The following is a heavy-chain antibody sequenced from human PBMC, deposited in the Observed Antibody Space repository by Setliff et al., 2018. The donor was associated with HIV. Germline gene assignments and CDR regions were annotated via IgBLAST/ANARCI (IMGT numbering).Heavy chain of an antibody. D-gene: IGHD2-2*01. Sequence: SETLSLTCTVSGGSISRGSYSWNWIRQPPGRGLEWIGYVYASGETNYNPSLKSRVTMSTDTSRNQFFLNLNYATAADTAVYFCARRVLQDSTITSSNWFDSWGQGTLVTVS. J-gene: IGHJ5*01. CDR1: GGSISRGSYS. CDR3: ARRVLQDSTITSSNWFDS. V-gene: IGHV4-61*01. CDR2: VYASGET.